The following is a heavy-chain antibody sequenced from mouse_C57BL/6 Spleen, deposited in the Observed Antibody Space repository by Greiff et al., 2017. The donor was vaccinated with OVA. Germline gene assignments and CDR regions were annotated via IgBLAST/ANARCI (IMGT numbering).Heavy chain of an antibody. Sequence: EVQLQQSGPVLVKPGASVKMSCKASGYTFTDYSMNWVKQSPGKSLEWIGVINPYNGGTSYNEKFKGKATLTVDKSSSTAYMQLNSLTSEDSAVYYWARNYGSSRDWYFDVWGTGTTVTVSS. CDR3: ARNYGSSRDWYFDV. D-gene: IGHD1-1*01. V-gene: IGHV1-19*01. CDR1: GYTFTDYS. CDR2: INPYNGGT. J-gene: IGHJ1*03.